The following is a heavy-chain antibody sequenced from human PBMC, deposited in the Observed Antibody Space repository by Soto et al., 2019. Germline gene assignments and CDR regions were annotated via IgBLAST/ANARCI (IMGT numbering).Heavy chain of an antibody. CDR2: ISCSSSYI. CDR1: GFTFSSYS. V-gene: IGHV3-21*01. Sequence: EVQLVESGGGLVKPGGSRRLSCAASGFTFSSYSMNWVGQAPGKGLEWVSSISCSSSYIYYADSVKGRFTISRDNAKNSLYLQMNSLRAEDTAVYYCARVVDYCDPYYYYGMDVWGQGTTVTVSS. J-gene: IGHJ6*02. CDR3: ARVVDYCDPYYYYGMDV. D-gene: IGHD3-22*01.